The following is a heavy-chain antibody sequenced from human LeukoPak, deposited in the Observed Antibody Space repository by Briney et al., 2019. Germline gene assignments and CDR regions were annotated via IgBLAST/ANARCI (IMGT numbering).Heavy chain of an antibody. CDR2: IGSAGDT. CDR3: ARVLNFSRGTVTPLSNWYFDL. CDR1: GFTFSRFG. V-gene: IGHV3-13*01. D-gene: IGHD4-17*01. J-gene: IGHJ2*01. Sequence: EPGRSLRLSCAASGFTFSRFGMHWVRQAPGKGLEWVSAIGSAGDTYYPDSVKGRFTISRENARNSFYLQMNSLRAGDTAVYYCARVLNFSRGTVTPLSNWYFDLWGRGTLVTVS.